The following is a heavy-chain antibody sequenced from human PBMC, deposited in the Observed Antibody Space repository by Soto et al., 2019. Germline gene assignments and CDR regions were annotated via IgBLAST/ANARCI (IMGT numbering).Heavy chain of an antibody. V-gene: IGHV4-39*01. CDR2: IYYSGAA. CDR3: TGMLGQWLPRD. D-gene: IGHD6-19*01. J-gene: IGHJ4*02. CDR1: GCSISGSRYY. Sequence: PSETLSLTCTVSGCSISGSRYYWGWIRQPPGKGLEWIGTIYYSGAAYYNPSLKSRVTISVDTSRNQFSMKLNSVTAADTAVYYCTGMLGQWLPRDWGQGTVVTV.